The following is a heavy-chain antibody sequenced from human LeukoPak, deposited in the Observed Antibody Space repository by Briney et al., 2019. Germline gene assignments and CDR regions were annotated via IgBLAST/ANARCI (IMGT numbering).Heavy chain of an antibody. D-gene: IGHD4-17*01. Sequence: GGSLRLSCAASEFTFSNYWMSWVRLAPGKGMEWVANIKQDGSGTYYVDSVKGRFTISRDNAKNSLYLQMNSLRAEDTAVYYCAGCSTVTTYYYSYYMDIWGQGTTVTVSS. CDR1: EFTFSNYW. J-gene: IGHJ6*03. V-gene: IGHV3-7*01. CDR2: IKQDGSGT. CDR3: AGCSTVTTYYYSYYMDI.